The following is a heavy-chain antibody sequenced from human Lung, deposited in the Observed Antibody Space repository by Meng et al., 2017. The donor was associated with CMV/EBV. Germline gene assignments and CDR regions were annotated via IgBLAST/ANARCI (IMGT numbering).Heavy chain of an antibody. CDR2: INSGGTTT. V-gene: IGHV3-74*01. CDR1: GFSFSSYW. CDR3: ARDVMGWFDP. D-gene: IGHD2-8*01. Sequence: DVQLVGDGGGLVQPGESLRLSCVASGFSFSSYWMHWVRQSPGKGLVWVARINSGGTTTTYADSVKGRFTISRDNAKNTLYLQMNSLRGEDTAVYYCARDVMGWFDPWGQGALVTVSS. J-gene: IGHJ5*02.